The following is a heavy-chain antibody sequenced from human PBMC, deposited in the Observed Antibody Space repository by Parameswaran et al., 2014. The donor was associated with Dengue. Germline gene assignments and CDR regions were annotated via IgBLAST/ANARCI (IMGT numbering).Heavy chain of an antibody. D-gene: IGHD3-9*01. J-gene: IGHJ6*02. CDR2: ISSSSSYI. Sequence: WIRQPPGKGLEWVSSISSSSSYIYYADSVKGRFTISRDNAKNSLYLQMNSLRAEDTAVYYCARDRARYFDWLFIPQENYYYYGMDVWGQGTTVTVSS. CDR3: ARDRARYFDWLFIPQENYYYYGMDV. V-gene: IGHV3-21*01.